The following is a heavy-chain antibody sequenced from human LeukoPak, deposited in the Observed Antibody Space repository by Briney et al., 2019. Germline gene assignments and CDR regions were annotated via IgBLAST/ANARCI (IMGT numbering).Heavy chain of an antibody. CDR2: INAGNGNT. J-gene: IGHJ4*02. CDR3: ARGITMVRGALDY. CDR1: GYTFTSYA. Sequence: GASVKVSCKASGYTFTSYAMHWVRQAPGQRLEWMGWINAGNGNTKYSQKFQGRVTITRDTSASTAYMELSSLRSEDTAVYYCARGITMVRGALDYWGQGILVTVSS. V-gene: IGHV1-3*01. D-gene: IGHD3-10*01.